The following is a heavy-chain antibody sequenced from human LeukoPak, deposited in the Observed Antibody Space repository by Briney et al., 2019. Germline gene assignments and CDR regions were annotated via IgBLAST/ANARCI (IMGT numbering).Heavy chain of an antibody. D-gene: IGHD3-22*01. CDR1: GGTFTSYG. V-gene: IGHV1-18*01. J-gene: IGHJ4*02. Sequence: GASVKVSCKASGGTFTSYGISWVRQAPGQGLEWMGWISAYNGNTNYAQKLQGRVTMTTDTSTSTAYMELRSLRSDDTAVYYCARDQTPYYDSSGYFPPNYWGQGTLVTVSS. CDR2: ISAYNGNT. CDR3: ARDQTPYYDSSGYFPPNY.